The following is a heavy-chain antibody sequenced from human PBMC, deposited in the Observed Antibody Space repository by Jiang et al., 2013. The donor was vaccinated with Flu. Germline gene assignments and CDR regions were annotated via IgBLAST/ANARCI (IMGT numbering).Heavy chain of an antibody. V-gene: IGHV3-23*01. CDR3: ARDSFGDYCFDN. D-gene: IGHD4-17*01. CDR2: ISGSGEST. CDR1: GFTFSDYA. J-gene: IGHJ4*01. Sequence: VQLLESGGNMVQPGGSLRLSCAASGFTFSDYAMSWVRQAPGKGLEWVSAISGSGESTFYADSVKGRFTISRDKSKNTLYLQMNSLRAEDTAVYYCARDSFGDYCFDNWARNPVTVSS.